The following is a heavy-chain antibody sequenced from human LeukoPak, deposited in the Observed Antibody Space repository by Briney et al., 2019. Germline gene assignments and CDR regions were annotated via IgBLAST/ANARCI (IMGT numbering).Heavy chain of an antibody. Sequence: SETLSLTCTVSGGSISSYYWSWIRQPAGKGLEWIGRIYTSGSTNYNPSLKSRVTMSVDTSKNQFSLKLSSVTAADTAVYYCARGSESTPKGNNWFDPWGQGTLVTVSS. V-gene: IGHV4-4*07. CDR3: ARGSESTPKGNNWFDP. J-gene: IGHJ5*02. CDR1: GGSISSYY. D-gene: IGHD2/OR15-2a*01. CDR2: IYTSGST.